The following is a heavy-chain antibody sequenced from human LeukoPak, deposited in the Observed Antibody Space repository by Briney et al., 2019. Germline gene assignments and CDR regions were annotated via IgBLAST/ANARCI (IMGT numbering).Heavy chain of an antibody. CDR1: GFTFSSYS. J-gene: IGHJ4*02. CDR2: ISSSSSYI. V-gene: IGHV3-21*01. CDR3: ARGPAYSGYGYFDY. D-gene: IGHD5-12*01. Sequence: TGGSLRLSCAASGFTFSSYSMNWVRQAPGKGLEWVSSISSSSSYIYYADSVKGRFTISRDNAKNSLYLQMNSLRAEDTAVYYCARGPAYSGYGYFDYWGQGTLVTVSS.